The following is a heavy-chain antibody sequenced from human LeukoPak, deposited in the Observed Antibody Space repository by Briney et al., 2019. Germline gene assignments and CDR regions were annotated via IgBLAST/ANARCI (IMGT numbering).Heavy chain of an antibody. Sequence: GRSLRLSCAASGFTFSSYEMNWVRQAPGKGLEWVSYISSSGSTIYYADSVKGRFTISRDNAKNSLYLQMNSLRAEDTAVYYCARVSGTVTLPLDYWGQGTLVTVSS. CDR1: GFTFSSYE. D-gene: IGHD4-17*01. CDR3: ARVSGTVTLPLDY. V-gene: IGHV3-48*03. J-gene: IGHJ4*02. CDR2: ISSSGSTI.